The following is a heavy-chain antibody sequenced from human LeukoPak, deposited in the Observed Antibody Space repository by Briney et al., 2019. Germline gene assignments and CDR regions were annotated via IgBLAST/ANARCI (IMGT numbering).Heavy chain of an antibody. CDR3: ARDTTVDCSSTSCYIPNLDY. CDR1: GFTFSSHA. J-gene: IGHJ4*02. CDR2: ISGSGGNT. D-gene: IGHD2-2*02. V-gene: IGHV3-23*01. Sequence: GGSLRLSCAASGFTFSSHAMSWVRQAPGKGLEWVSGISGSGGNTYYAGSVKGRFTISRDNSKNTLYLQMNSLRAEDTAVYYCARDTTVDCSSTSCYIPNLDYWGQGTLVTVSS.